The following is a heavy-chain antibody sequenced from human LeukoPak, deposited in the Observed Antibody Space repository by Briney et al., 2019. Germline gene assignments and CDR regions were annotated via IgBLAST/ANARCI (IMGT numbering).Heavy chain of an antibody. J-gene: IGHJ4*02. CDR3: ARGSSRRDGYNYGRMFDY. V-gene: IGHV4-34*01. D-gene: IGHD5-24*01. CDR2: INRSGST. CDR1: GGSFSGYY. Sequence: SETLSLTCAVYGGSFSGYYWSWIRQPPGKGLEWIGEINRSGSTSYNPSLKSRVTISVDTSKNQFSLKLSSVTAADTAVYYCARGSSRRDGYNYGRMFDYWGQGTLVTVSS.